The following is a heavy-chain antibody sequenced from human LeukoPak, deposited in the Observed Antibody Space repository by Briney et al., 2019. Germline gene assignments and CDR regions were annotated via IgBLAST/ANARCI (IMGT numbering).Heavy chain of an antibody. D-gene: IGHD2-15*01. CDR3: ARVRSGLHMDV. J-gene: IGHJ6*02. CDR1: GFTFSSYE. CDR2: ISSRGTTI. Sequence: GGSLRLSCAASGFTFSSYEMNWVRQAPGKGLEWVSYISSRGTTIYYVDSVKGRFTISRDNAKNSLYLQMNSLRAEDTALYYCARVRSGLHMDVWGQGTTVTVSS. V-gene: IGHV3-48*03.